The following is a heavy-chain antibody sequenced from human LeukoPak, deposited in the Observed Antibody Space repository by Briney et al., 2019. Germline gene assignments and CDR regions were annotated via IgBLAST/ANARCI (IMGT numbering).Heavy chain of an antibody. CDR2: ISWNRGSI. D-gene: IGHD3-10*01. Sequence: GGSLRLSCAASGVTFDDYAMHGVREARGKGVEGGSGISWNRGSIEYAESVKGRFTISRDNAKNSLYLQMNSLRAEDTAVYYCGRITMVRGVTFDYWGQGTLVTVSS. J-gene: IGHJ4*02. CDR1: GVTFDDYA. CDR3: GRITMVRGVTFDY. V-gene: IGHV3-9*01.